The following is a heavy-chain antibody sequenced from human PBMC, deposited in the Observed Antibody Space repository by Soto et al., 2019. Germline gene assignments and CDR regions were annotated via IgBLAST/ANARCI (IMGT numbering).Heavy chain of an antibody. CDR2: TRHKAASYTT. Sequence: GGSLRLSCAGSGFTLSDHFMEWVRQAPGKGLEWVGRTRHKAASYTTDYAASVNGRFTISRDDSKNSLYLQMNSLKTEDTAMYYCVTLQFSRWFYWGLGTLVTVSS. V-gene: IGHV3-72*01. D-gene: IGHD4-4*01. CDR3: VTLQFSRWFY. CDR1: GFTLSDHF. J-gene: IGHJ4*02.